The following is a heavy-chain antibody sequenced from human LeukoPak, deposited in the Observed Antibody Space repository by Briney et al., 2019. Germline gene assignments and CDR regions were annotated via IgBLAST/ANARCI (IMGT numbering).Heavy chain of an antibody. CDR3: ARDSYGLPFDY. Sequence: SETLSLTCTVSGGSISSYYRSWIRQPAGKGLEWIGRIYSSGSTNYNPSLKSRVTMSVDTSKNQFSLKLTSVTAADTAVYYCARDSYGLPFDYWGQGTLVTVSS. CDR2: IYSSGST. CDR1: GGSISSYY. V-gene: IGHV4-4*07. J-gene: IGHJ4*02. D-gene: IGHD5-18*01.